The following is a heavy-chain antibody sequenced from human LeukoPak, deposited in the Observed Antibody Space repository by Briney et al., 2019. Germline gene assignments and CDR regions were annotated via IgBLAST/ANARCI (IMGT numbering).Heavy chain of an antibody. V-gene: IGHV3-30*18. D-gene: IGHD3-16*01. CDR2: ISYDGSNK. Sequence: TGGSLRLSCAASGFTFSSYGMHWVRQAPGKGLEWVAVISYDGSNKYYADSVRGRFTISRDNSKNTLYLQMNSLRAEDTAVYYCAKGGVRTLPYGMDVWGQGTTVTVSS. CDR1: GFTFSSYG. J-gene: IGHJ6*02. CDR3: AKGGVRTLPYGMDV.